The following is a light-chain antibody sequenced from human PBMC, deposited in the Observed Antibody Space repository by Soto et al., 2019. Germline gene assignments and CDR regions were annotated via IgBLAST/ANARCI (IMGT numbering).Light chain of an antibody. J-gene: IGLJ2*01. Sequence: QSALTQPDSVSGSPGQSITISCTGTGSDIGAYTYVSWYQQHPGKVPKLMIYHVSNRPSGVSNRFSGSKSGNTASLTISGLQAEDEADYYCKSYTTSSTVIFGGGTKLTVL. CDR1: GSDIGAYTY. CDR3: KSYTTSSTVI. V-gene: IGLV2-14*03. CDR2: HVS.